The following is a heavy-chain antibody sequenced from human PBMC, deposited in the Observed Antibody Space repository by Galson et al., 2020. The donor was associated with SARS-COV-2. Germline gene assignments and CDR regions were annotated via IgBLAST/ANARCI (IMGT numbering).Heavy chain of an antibody. CDR2: INPSGGST. J-gene: IGHJ6*02. Sequence: ASVKVSCKASGYTFTSYYMHWVRQAPGQGLEWMGIINPSGGSTSYAQKFQGRVTMTRDTSTSTVYMELSSLRSEDTAVYYCARDLTVTTKYYYYYCMDVWGQGTTVTVSS. V-gene: IGHV1-46*01. CDR1: GYTFTSYY. CDR3: ARDLTVTTKYYYYYCMDV. D-gene: IGHD4-17*01.